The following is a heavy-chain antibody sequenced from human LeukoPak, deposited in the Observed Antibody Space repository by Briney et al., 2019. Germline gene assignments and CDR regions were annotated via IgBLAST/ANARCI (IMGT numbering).Heavy chain of an antibody. J-gene: IGHJ6*03. CDR2: IIPIFGTA. CDR1: GYTFSNYD. Sequence: SVKVSCKASGYTFSNYDINWVRQAPGQGLEWMGGIIPIFGTANYAQKFQGRVTITADESTSTAYMELSSLRSEDTAVYYCARSRLLWFGEFYYYYYMDVWGKGTTVTISS. CDR3: ARSRLLWFGEFYYYYYMDV. V-gene: IGHV1-69*13. D-gene: IGHD3-10*01.